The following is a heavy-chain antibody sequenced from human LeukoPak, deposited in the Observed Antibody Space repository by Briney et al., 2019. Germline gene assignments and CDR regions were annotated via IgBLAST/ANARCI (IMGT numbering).Heavy chain of an antibody. J-gene: IGHJ2*01. CDR2: IYTSGIT. CDR1: GGSISSGSYY. V-gene: IGHV4-61*02. D-gene: IGHD6-19*01. CDR3: AREGWGSSGWYRYFDL. Sequence: PSQTLSLTCTVSGGSISSGSYYWRWIRQPAGKGREWLVRIYTSGITNYNPSLKSRVTISVDTSKNQFSLKLSSVTAADTAVYYCAREGWGSSGWYRYFDLWGRGTLVTVSS.